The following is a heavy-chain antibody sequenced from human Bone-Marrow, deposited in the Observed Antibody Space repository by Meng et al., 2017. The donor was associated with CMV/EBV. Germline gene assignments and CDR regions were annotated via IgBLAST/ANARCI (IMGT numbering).Heavy chain of an antibody. CDR3: ARVGLKLERRNCYFDY. CDR1: GYTFTGYY. V-gene: IGHV1-2*06. Sequence: ASVKVSCKASGYTFTGYYMHWVRQAPGQGLEWMGRINPNSGGTNYAQKFQGRVTMTRDTSISTAYMELSRLRSDDTAVYYCARVGLKLERRNCYFDYWGRGTRVTVSS. J-gene: IGHJ4*02. D-gene: IGHD1-1*01. CDR2: INPNSGGT.